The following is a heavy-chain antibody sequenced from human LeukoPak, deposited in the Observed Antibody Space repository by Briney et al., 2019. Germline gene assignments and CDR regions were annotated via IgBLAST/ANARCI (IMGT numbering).Heavy chain of an antibody. J-gene: IGHJ4*02. CDR1: GFTFSDYY. D-gene: IGHD6-13*01. CDR3: ARVIAAAGMWENDY. V-gene: IGHV3-11*06. Sequence: GGSLRLSCAASGFTFSDYYMSWIRQAPGKGLEWVSSISSSSSYIYYADSVKGRFTISRDNSKNTLYLQMNSLRAEDTAVYYCARVIAAAGMWENDYWGQGTLVTVSS. CDR2: ISSSSSYI.